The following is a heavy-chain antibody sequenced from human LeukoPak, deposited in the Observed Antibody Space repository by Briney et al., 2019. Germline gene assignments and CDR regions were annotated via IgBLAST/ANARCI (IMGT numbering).Heavy chain of an antibody. Sequence: QPGGSLRLSCAASGFTFSSYAMSWVRQAPGKGLEWVSAISGSGGSTYYADSVKGRFTISRDNSKNKLYLQMNSLRAEDTAVYYCANSIVVVPAVGPFDPWGQGTLVTVSS. V-gene: IGHV3-23*01. D-gene: IGHD2-2*01. CDR3: ANSIVVVPAVGPFDP. CDR2: ISGSGGST. CDR1: GFTFSSYA. J-gene: IGHJ5*02.